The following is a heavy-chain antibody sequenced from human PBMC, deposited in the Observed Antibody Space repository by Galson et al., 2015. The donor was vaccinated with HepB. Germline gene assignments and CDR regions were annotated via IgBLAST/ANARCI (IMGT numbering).Heavy chain of an antibody. CDR1: GFSLSTSGMC. Sequence: PALVKPTQTLILTCTFSGFSLSTSGMCVSWLRQPPGKALEWLALIDWDDDTYYDTSLKTRLTISKDTSKNQVVLTMTNMDPVDTATYYCARTPLRIMIFGEAEGYYGMDVWGQGTTVTVSS. D-gene: IGHD3/OR15-3a*01. CDR2: IDWDDDT. J-gene: IGHJ6*02. V-gene: IGHV2-70*01. CDR3: ARTPLRIMIFGEAEGYYGMDV.